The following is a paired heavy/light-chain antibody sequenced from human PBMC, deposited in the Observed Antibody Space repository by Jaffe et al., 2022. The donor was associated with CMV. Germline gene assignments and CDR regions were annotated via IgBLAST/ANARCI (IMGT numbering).Light chain of an antibody. V-gene: IGLV1-47*01. Sequence: QSVLTQPPSASGTPGQGVTISCSGSTSNIESNYVYWYQQLPGTAPKLLIYRINQRPSGVPDRFSGSKSGTSASLAISGLRSEDEADYYCASWDDSLSAWVFGGGTKLTVL. CDR1: TSNIESNY. CDR2: RIN. CDR3: ASWDDSLSAWV. J-gene: IGLJ3*02.
Heavy chain of an antibody. CDR1: GFTFSTSA. CDR2: ISGSGGKT. D-gene: IGHD1-26*01. J-gene: IGHJ4*02. CDR3: ARPEWDLRSPPDY. V-gene: IGHV3-23*04. Sequence: EVHLVESGGGLVQPGGSLRLSCAASGFTFSTSAMSWVRQAPGKGLEWVSSISGSGGKTYYADSVKGRFTISRDNSMNTLFLQMNSLSADDTAVYYCARPEWDLRSPPDYWGQGTLVTVTS.